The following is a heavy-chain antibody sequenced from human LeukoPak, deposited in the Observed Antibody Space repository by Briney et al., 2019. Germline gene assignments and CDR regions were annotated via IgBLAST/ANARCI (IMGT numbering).Heavy chain of an antibody. CDR3: ARLGIAAQPVDY. V-gene: IGHV4-38-2*02. D-gene: IGHD6-6*01. Sequence: PSETLSLTCTVSGYSISSGYYWGWIRQPPGKGLEWIGSIYHSGSTYYNPSLKSRVTISVDTSKNQFSLKLSSVTAADTAVYYCARLGIAAQPVDYWGQGTLVTVSS. CDR1: GYSISSGYY. J-gene: IGHJ4*02. CDR2: IYHSGST.